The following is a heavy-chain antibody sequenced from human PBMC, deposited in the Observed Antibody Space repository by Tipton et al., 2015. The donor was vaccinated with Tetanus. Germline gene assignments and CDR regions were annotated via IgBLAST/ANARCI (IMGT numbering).Heavy chain of an antibody. Sequence: LRLSCTVSGASFSSGDYYWSWIRQHPERGLEWLGYIYYTGNTYYNPSLKSRVTISVDTSKDQFSLKLTSVTAADTAVYYCARRLIQNWFDPWGQGTLVTVSS. CDR3: ARRLIQNWFDP. CDR1: GASFSSGDYY. V-gene: IGHV4-31*02. CDR2: IYYTGNT. J-gene: IGHJ5*02. D-gene: IGHD2-8*01.